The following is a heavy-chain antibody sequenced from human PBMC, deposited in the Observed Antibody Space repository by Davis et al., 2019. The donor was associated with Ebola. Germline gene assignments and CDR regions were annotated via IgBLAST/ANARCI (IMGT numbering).Heavy chain of an antibody. V-gene: IGHV1-18*04. Sequence: ASVKVSCKASGYTFSGYYMHWVRQAPGQGLEWMGWINPHNGNTNYAQNVQGRVTMTTDTSTSTAYMEVGSLRSDDTAVYYCARAQFPTTSDHWGQGTLVTVSS. J-gene: IGHJ4*02. CDR2: INPHNGNT. CDR3: ARAQFPTTSDH. D-gene: IGHD1-1*01. CDR1: GYTFSGYY.